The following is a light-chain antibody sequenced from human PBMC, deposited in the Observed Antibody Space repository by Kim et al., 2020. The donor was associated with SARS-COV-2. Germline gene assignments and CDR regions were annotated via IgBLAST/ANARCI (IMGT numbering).Light chain of an antibody. V-gene: IGLV3-19*01. CDR1: KLRSYY. Sequence: AVGQTVRITCQGDKLRSYYASWCQQRPGHAPVLVIYGKNNRPSGIPDRFSGSSSGNTASLTITGAQAEDEADYYCSSRDSNDNQLVFGGGTKLTVL. J-gene: IGLJ2*01. CDR2: GKN. CDR3: SSRDSNDNQLV.